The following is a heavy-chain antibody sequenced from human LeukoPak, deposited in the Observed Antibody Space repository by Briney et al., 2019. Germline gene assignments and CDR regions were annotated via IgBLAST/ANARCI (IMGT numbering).Heavy chain of an antibody. CDR1: GYMFSELS. D-gene: IGHD2-2*01. CDR3: ATEKNCSSTGCSAGMGV. J-gene: IGHJ6*02. V-gene: IGHV1-24*01. CDR2: FDPVDGET. Sequence: VASVKVSCKVSGYMFSELSMHWVRQAPGKGLEWMGSFDPVDGETIYAQKFQGRVTMTEDTSTDTAYMELSSLRSEDTAVYYCATEKNCSSTGCSAGMGVWGQGTTVTVSS.